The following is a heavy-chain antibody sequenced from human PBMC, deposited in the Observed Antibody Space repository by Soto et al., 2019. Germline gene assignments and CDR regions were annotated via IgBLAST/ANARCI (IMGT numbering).Heavy chain of an antibody. Sequence: ASVKVSFKASGGTFSSYAISWVRQAPGQGLEWMGGIIPIFGTANYAQKFQGRVTITADESTSTAYMELSSLRSENTAVYYCARAPVASSWYYSSGYYYYGMDVWGQGTTVTVSS. CDR3: ARAPVASSWYYSSGYYYYGMDV. CDR2: IIPIFGTA. CDR1: GGTFSSYA. V-gene: IGHV1-69*13. J-gene: IGHJ6*02. D-gene: IGHD6-13*01.